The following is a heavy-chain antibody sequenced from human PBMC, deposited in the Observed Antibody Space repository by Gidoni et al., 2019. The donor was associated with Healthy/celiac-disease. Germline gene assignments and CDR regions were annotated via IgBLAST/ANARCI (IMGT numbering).Heavy chain of an antibody. CDR1: GGSFSGYY. J-gene: IGHJ4*02. Sequence: QVQLQQWGAGLLKPSETLSLTCAVYGGSFSGYYWSWIRQPPGKGLEWIGEINHSGSTNYNPSLKSRVTISVDTSKNQFSLKLSSVTAADTAVYYCARGRPSRSSGYYRNGDYWGQGTLVTVSS. CDR2: INHSGST. CDR3: ARGRPSRSSGYYRNGDY. V-gene: IGHV4-34*01. D-gene: IGHD3-22*01.